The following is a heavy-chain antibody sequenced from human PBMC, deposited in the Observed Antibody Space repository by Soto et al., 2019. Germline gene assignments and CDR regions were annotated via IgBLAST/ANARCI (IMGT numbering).Heavy chain of an antibody. CDR2: LHNRGSA. D-gene: IGHD3-16*02. V-gene: IGHV4-59*01. CDR3: ARSGHTLGGVV. Sequence: SSETLSLTCTVSGASMSDYYGSWIRQSPGKGLDHLGFLHNRGSANHTPPPKRRATISMDTPKNQFSLKLTSVPAAATAIYYCARSGHTLGGVVGGKGIRATVPS. CDR1: GASMSDYY. J-gene: IGHJ4*02.